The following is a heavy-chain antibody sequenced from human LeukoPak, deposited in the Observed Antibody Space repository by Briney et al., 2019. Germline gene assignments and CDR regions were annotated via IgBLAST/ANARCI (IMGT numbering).Heavy chain of an antibody. Sequence: GRSLRLSCAASGFTFSSYAMHWVRQAPGKGLEWVAVISYDGSNKYYADSVKGRFTISRDNSKNTLYLQMNSLRAEDTAVYYCARAGYCSRTSCYTGAFDIWGQGTMVTVFS. V-gene: IGHV3-30*01. CDR1: GFTFSSYA. CDR3: ARAGYCSRTSCYTGAFDI. J-gene: IGHJ3*02. CDR2: ISYDGSNK. D-gene: IGHD2-2*02.